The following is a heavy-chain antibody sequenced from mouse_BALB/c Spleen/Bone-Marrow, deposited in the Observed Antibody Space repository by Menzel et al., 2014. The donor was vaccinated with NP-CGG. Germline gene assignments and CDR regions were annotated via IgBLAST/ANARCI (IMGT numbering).Heavy chain of an antibody. J-gene: IGHJ1*01. D-gene: IGHD1-2*01. Sequence: VQLQQSGAELVKPGASVKLSCTASGFNIKDTYMHWVKQRPEQGLEWIGRIDPANGYSIYDPKFQGKATITADTTSTTAHLQLNSLTYGDTAVYYCALIATGTDSYWDWDVWGEGTTVTVSS. CDR1: GFNIKDTY. CDR2: IDPANGYS. CDR3: ALIATGTDSYWDWDV. V-gene: IGHV14-3*02.